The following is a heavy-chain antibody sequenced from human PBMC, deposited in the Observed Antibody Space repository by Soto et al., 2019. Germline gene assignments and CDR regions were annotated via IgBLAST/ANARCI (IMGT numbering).Heavy chain of an antibody. V-gene: IGHV3-11*01. CDR1: GFTFSDYY. CDR3: ATVVGGTTDDAFDI. CDR2: ISSSGSTI. D-gene: IGHD1-26*01. J-gene: IGHJ3*02. Sequence: GGSLRLSCAASGFTFSDYYMSWIRQAPGKGLEWVSYISSSGSTIYYADSVKGRFTISRDNAKNSLYLQMNSLRAEDTAVYYCATVVGGTTDDAFDIWGQGTMVTVSS.